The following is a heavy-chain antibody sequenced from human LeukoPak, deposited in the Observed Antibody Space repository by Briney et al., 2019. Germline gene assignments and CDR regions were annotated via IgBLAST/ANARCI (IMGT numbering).Heavy chain of an antibody. V-gene: IGHV3-53*01. J-gene: IGHJ4*02. CDR3: AAHVLRYFDWLFHFHY. CDR1: GFTFSSYS. CDR2: IYSGGST. D-gene: IGHD3-9*01. Sequence: GGSLRFSCAASGFTFSSYSMNWVRQAPGKGLEWVSVIYSGGSTYYADSVKGRFTISRDNSKNTLYLQMNSLRAEDTAVYYCAAHVLRYFDWLFHFHYWGQGTLVTVSS.